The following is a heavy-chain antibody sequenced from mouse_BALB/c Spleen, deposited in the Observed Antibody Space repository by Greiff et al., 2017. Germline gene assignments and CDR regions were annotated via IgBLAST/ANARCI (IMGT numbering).Heavy chain of an antibody. CDR2: IDPENGDT. J-gene: IGHJ4*01. D-gene: IGHD2-2*01. V-gene: IGHV14-4*02. CDR1: GFNIKDYY. Sequence: EVQLQQSGAELVRSGASVKLSCTASGFNIKDYYMHWVKQRPEQGLEWIGWIDPENGDTEYAPKFQGKATMTADTSSNTAYLQLSSLTSEDTAVYYCSGYGNAMDYWGQGTSVTVSS. CDR3: SGYGNAMDY.